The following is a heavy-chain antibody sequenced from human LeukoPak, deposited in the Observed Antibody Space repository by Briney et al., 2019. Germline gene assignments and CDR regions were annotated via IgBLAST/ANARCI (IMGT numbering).Heavy chain of an antibody. CDR1: GGSISTYY. CDR3: ARGMSIAAAGNYWYFDL. V-gene: IGHV4-59*01. Sequence: SETLSLTCAVSGGSISTYYWSWIRQPPGKGLEWIGYIYYSGSTNYNPSLKTRVTISVDTSKNQFSLKLSSVPAADTAVYYCARGMSIAAAGNYWYFDLWGRGTLVTVSS. J-gene: IGHJ2*01. CDR2: IYYSGST. D-gene: IGHD6-13*01.